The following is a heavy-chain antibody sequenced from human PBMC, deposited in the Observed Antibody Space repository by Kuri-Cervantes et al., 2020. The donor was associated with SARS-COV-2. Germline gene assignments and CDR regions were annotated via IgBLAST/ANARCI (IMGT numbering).Heavy chain of an antibody. D-gene: IGHD4-17*01. CDR2: IFYSGST. CDR1: GGSISSYY. Sequence: SETLSLTCTVSGGSISSYYWSWIRQPPGKGLEWIGYIFYSGSTNYNPSLKSRVTISVDTSAKQFSLHLSSVTAADTAVYYCARAYGFLRYIYYMDVWGRGTTVTVSS. J-gene: IGHJ6*03. V-gene: IGHV4-59*12. CDR3: ARAYGFLRYIYYMDV.